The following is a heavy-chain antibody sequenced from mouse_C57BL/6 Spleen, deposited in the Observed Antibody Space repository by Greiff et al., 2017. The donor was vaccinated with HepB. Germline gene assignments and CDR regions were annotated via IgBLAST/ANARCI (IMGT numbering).Heavy chain of an antibody. CDR2: IYPGSGNT. Sequence: VQLQQSGAELVRPGASVKLSCKASGYTFTDYYINWVKQRPGQGLEWIARIYPGSGNTYYNEKFKGKATLTAEKSSSTAYMQLSSLTSEDSAVYFCARSHGSSHYFDYWGQGTTLTVSS. CDR1: GYTFTDYY. V-gene: IGHV1-76*01. D-gene: IGHD1-1*01. J-gene: IGHJ2*01. CDR3: ARSHGSSHYFDY.